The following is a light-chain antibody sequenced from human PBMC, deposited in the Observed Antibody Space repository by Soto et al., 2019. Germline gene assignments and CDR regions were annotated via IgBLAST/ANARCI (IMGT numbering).Light chain of an antibody. CDR1: QSINTY. CDR3: QQSYRTPLT. J-gene: IGKJ1*01. Sequence: DIQTTQSPPSLSASMGDRITITCRASQSINTYLNWYQQKPGNAPKLLIYAASSLQSGVPSRFSGNGSVTDFTLSISSLRPEDFATYYCQQSYRTPLTFGPGTKVDIK. CDR2: AAS. V-gene: IGKV1-39*01.